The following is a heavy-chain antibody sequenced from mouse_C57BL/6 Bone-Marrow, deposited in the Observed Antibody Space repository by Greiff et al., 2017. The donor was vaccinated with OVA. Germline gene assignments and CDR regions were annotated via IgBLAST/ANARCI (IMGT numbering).Heavy chain of an antibody. CDR2: IWSGGST. V-gene: IGHV2-2*01. J-gene: IGHJ4*01. Sequence: QVQLKQSGPGLVQPSQSLSITCTVSGFSLTSYGVHWVRQSPGKGLEWLGVIWSGGSTDYNAAFISRLSISKDNSKSQVFFKMNSLQADDTAIYYCASYDYDADYYAMDYWGQGTSVTVSS. CDR3: ASYDYDADYYAMDY. D-gene: IGHD2-4*01. CDR1: GFSLTSYG.